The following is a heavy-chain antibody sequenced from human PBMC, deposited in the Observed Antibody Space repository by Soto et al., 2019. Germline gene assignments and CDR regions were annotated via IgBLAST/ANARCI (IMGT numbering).Heavy chain of an antibody. V-gene: IGHV3-30-3*01. J-gene: IGHJ5*02. CDR2: ISYDGSNK. D-gene: IGHD3-10*01. Sequence: GGSLRLSCVASGFTLNGYAMHWVRQAPGKGLEWVAVISYDGSNKYYADSVKGRFTISRDNAKNSLYLQMNSLRAEDTAVYYCARSPPYGSGSYPNWFDPWGQGTLVTVSS. CDR1: GFTLNGYA. CDR3: ARSPPYGSGSYPNWFDP.